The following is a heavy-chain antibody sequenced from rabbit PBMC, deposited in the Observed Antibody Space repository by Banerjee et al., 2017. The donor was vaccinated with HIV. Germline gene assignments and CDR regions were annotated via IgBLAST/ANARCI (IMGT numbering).Heavy chain of an antibody. J-gene: IGHJ4*01. CDR1: GFDFSSYYM. CDR2: IYTGDGDT. D-gene: IGHD4-1*01. V-gene: IGHV1S45*01. Sequence: QEQLVESGGGLVQPGGSLKLSCKASGFDFSSYYMSWVRQAPGKGLEWIACIYTGDGDTYYASWAKGRFTISKTSSTTVTLQMTSLTAADTATYFCAKASGDWGADFYFNLWGPGTLVTV. CDR3: AKASGDWGADFYFNL.